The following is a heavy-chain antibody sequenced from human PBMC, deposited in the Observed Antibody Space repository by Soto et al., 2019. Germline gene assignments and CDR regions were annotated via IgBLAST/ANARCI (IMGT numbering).Heavy chain of an antibody. CDR2: IYYSGST. CDR1: GGSISSGGYY. J-gene: IGHJ4*02. CDR3: ARVHYYGSGSYYALDY. D-gene: IGHD3-10*01. Sequence: SETLSLTCTVSGGSISSGGYYWSWIRQHPGKGLEWIGYIYYSGSTYYSPSLKSRVTISVDTSKNQFSLKLSSVTAADTAVYYCARVHYYGSGSYYALDYWGQGTLVTVSS. V-gene: IGHV4-31*03.